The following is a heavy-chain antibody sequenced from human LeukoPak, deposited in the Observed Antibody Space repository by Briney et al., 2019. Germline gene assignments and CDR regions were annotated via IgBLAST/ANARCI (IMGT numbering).Heavy chain of an antibody. V-gene: IGHV1-18*04. J-gene: IGHJ4*02. Sequence: ASVKVSCKASGYTFTGYYMHWVRQAPGQGLEWMGWISAYNGNTNYAQKLQGRVTMTTDTSTSTAYMELRSLRSDDTAVYYCARRGTYYDFWSGLDYFDYWGQGTLVTVSS. CDR1: GYTFTGYY. D-gene: IGHD3-3*01. CDR3: ARRGTYYDFWSGLDYFDY. CDR2: ISAYNGNT.